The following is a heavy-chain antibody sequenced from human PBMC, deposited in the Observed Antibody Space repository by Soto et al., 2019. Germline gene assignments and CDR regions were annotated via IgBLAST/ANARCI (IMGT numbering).Heavy chain of an antibody. CDR3: VLMGTTMYYYGMDV. Sequence: SVKVSCKASGGTFSSYAISWVRQAPGQGLEWMGGIIPIFGTANYAQKFQGRVTITADESTSTAYMELSSLRSEDTAVYYCVLMGTTMYYYGMDVWGQGTTVTVSS. V-gene: IGHV1-69*13. D-gene: IGHD1-7*01. J-gene: IGHJ6*02. CDR2: IIPIFGTA. CDR1: GGTFSSYA.